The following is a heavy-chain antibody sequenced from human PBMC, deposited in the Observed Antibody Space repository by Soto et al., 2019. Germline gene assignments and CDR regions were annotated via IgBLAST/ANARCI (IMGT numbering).Heavy chain of an antibody. CDR3: VRTISGGYRAEYLQY. V-gene: IGHV3-64D*06. D-gene: IGHD1-26*01. CDR2: INDNGDSS. J-gene: IGHJ1*01. Sequence: EVQLVESGGGLVQPGGSLRLSCSASGFTFSNYAMHWVCQAPGKGLEYVSTINDNGDSSYYADSVKGRFSISRDNSKNTLHLQMSGLRAEDTAVYYCVRTISGGYRAEYLQYGGQGTLVTVYS. CDR1: GFTFSNYA.